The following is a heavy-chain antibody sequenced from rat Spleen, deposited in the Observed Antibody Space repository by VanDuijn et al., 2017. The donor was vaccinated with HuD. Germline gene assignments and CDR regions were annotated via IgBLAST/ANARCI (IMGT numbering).Heavy chain of an antibody. D-gene: IGHD1-6*01. J-gene: IGHJ2*01. CDR1: GFSLTSYG. CDR3: AEIYSNY. V-gene: IGHV2-77*01. Sequence: QVQMKETGPGLVQTTQTLSVTCTVSGFSLTSYGVHWVRQAPGKGLEWMGIIWGDGSTNYNSALKSRLSISRDTSKSQVFLTMNSLQTEDTAVYYCAEIYSNYWGQGVMVTVSS. CDR2: IWGDGST.